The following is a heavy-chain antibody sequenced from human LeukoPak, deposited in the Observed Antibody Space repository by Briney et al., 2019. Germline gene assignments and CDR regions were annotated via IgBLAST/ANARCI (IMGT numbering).Heavy chain of an antibody. CDR3: ATMVRGGWGWFDP. J-gene: IGHJ5*02. Sequence: PSETLSLTFTVPGGSISSYYWSWIRQPPAKGLEWIGYIYYSGSTNYNPSLKSRVTISVDTSKNQFSLKLSSVTAADTAVYYCATMVRGGWGWFDPWGQGTLVTVSS. D-gene: IGHD3-10*01. V-gene: IGHV4-59*08. CDR2: IYYSGST. CDR1: GGSISSYY.